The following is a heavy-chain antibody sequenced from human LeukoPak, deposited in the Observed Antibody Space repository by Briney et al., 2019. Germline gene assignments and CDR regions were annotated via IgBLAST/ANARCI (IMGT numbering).Heavy chain of an antibody. CDR3: AKDICGGNCYPNGGY. Sequence: GGSLRLSCAASGFTFSSYSMNWVRQAPGKGLEWVSYISSSSSTIYYADSVKGRFTISRDNAKNSLYLQMNSLRAEDTAVYYCAKDICGGNCYPNGGYWGQGTLVTVSS. D-gene: IGHD2-21*01. V-gene: IGHV3-48*01. CDR1: GFTFSSYS. CDR2: ISSSSSTI. J-gene: IGHJ4*02.